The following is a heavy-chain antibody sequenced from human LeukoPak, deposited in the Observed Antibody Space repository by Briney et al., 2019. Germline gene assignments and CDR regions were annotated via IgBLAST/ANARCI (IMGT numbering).Heavy chain of an antibody. CDR3: ARGGYSYGYDDDFDY. CDR1: GGSISSYY. J-gene: IGHJ4*02. CDR2: IYYSGST. Sequence: PETLSLTCTVSGGSISSYYWSWIRQPPGKGLEWIGYIYYSGSTNYNPSLKSRVTISVDTAKNQFPLKLSSVTAADTAVYYCARGGYSYGYDDDFDYWGQGTLVTVSS. D-gene: IGHD5-18*01. V-gene: IGHV4-59*01.